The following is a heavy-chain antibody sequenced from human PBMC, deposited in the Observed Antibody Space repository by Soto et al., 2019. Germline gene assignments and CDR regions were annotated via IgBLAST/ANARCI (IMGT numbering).Heavy chain of an antibody. D-gene: IGHD3-10*01. J-gene: IGHJ4*02. V-gene: IGHV1-3*05. CDR2: IHGNNGNT. Sequence: QVQLVQSGAEEKKPGASVKVSCKASGYTFTDYSMHWVRQAPGQRLEWMGWIHGNNGNTRYSQNFQGRVTITRDTSASTDYMELGSLTSEDTAVYYCARPMNYNDYLDYWGQGTRVTVSS. CDR1: GYTFTDYS. CDR3: ARPMNYNDYLDY.